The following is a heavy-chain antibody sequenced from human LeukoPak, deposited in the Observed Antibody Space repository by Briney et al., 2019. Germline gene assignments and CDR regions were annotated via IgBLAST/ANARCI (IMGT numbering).Heavy chain of an antibody. CDR2: ISGSGGST. V-gene: IGHV3-23*01. J-gene: IGHJ4*02. CDR3: AKNYDSSGYYCLDY. CDR1: GFTFRNYM. D-gene: IGHD3-22*01. Sequence: GGSLRLSCAASGFTFRNYMMHWVRQAPGKGLEWVSAISGSGGSTYYADSVKGRFTISRDNSKNTLYLQMNSLRAEDTAVYYCAKNYDSSGYYCLDYWGQGTLVTVSS.